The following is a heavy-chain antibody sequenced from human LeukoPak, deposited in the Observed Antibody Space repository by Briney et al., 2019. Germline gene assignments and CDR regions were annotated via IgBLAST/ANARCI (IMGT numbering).Heavy chain of an antibody. Sequence: ASVKVSCKASVGTFISYAISWVRQAPGQGLEWMGGIIPIFGTANYAQKFQGRVTITADESTSTAYMELSSLRSEDTAVYYCARGVAWELQYYYYYGMDVWGQGTTVTVSS. CDR1: VGTFISYA. V-gene: IGHV1-69*13. J-gene: IGHJ6*02. D-gene: IGHD1-26*01. CDR2: IIPIFGTA. CDR3: ARGVAWELQYYYYYGMDV.